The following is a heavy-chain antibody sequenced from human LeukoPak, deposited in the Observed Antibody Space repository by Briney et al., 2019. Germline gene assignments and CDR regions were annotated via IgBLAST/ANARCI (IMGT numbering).Heavy chain of an antibody. CDR2: IYCSGST. J-gene: IGHJ4*02. Sequence: SETLSLTCTISGGSISSSSYYWGWIRQPPGKGLEWIGSIYCSGSTYYNSSLKSRVTISVDTSKNQFSLKLSSVTAADTAVYYCARVPRRDGYPLWGQGTLVTVSS. CDR1: GGSISSSSYY. D-gene: IGHD5-24*01. CDR3: ARVPRRDGYPL. V-gene: IGHV4-39*07.